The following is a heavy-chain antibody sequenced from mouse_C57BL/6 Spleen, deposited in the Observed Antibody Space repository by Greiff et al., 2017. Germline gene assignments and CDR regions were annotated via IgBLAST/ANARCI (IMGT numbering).Heavy chain of an antibody. Sequence: EVKLVESGGGLVKPGGSLKLSCAASGFTFSDYGMHWARQAPEKGLEWVAYISSGSSTIYYADTVKGRFTISRANAKHTLFLQMTSLRFEYTAMYYRARWGFDYWGQGTTLTVAS. V-gene: IGHV5-17*01. CDR3: ARWGFDY. CDR1: GFTFSDYG. CDR2: ISSGSSTI. J-gene: IGHJ2*01.